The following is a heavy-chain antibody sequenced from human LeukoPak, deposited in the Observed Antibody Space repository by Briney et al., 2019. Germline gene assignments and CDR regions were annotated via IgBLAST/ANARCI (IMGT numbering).Heavy chain of an antibody. CDR2: ILYSGTTT. Sequence: PSETLSLTCTVSGGSISPYYWSWIRQTPGKGLEWIGYILYSGTTTNYNPSLKSRVTISVDTSKNQFSLKLSSVTAADTAVYYCARVGDWNDLVYWGQGALVTVSS. J-gene: IGHJ4*02. D-gene: IGHD1-1*01. CDR1: GGSISPYY. CDR3: ARVGDWNDLVY. V-gene: IGHV4-59*01.